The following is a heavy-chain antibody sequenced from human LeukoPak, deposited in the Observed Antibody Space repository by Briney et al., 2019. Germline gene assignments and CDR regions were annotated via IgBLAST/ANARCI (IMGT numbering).Heavy chain of an antibody. Sequence: SVKVSCKASGGTFSSYAISWVRQAPGQGLEWMGRIIPIFGTANYAQKFQGRVTITTDESTSTAYMELSSLRSEDTAVYYCARDHLPLAYYDRLDAFDIWGRGTMVTVSS. CDR2: IIPIFGTA. CDR1: GGTFSSYA. J-gene: IGHJ3*02. V-gene: IGHV1-69*05. CDR3: ARDHLPLAYYDRLDAFDI. D-gene: IGHD3-22*01.